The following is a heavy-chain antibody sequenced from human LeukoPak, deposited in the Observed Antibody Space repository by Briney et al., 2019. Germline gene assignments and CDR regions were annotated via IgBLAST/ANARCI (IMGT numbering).Heavy chain of an antibody. CDR3: ATLGVNGYGYGDY. D-gene: IGHD5-18*01. CDR2: FDPEDGET. CDR1: GYTFTSYG. V-gene: IGHV1-24*01. J-gene: IGHJ4*02. Sequence: GASVKVSCKASGYTFTSYGISWVRQAPGQGLEWMGGFDPEDGETIYAQKFQGGVTMTEDTSTDTAYMELSSPRSEDTAVYYCATLGVNGYGYGDYWGQGTLVTVSS.